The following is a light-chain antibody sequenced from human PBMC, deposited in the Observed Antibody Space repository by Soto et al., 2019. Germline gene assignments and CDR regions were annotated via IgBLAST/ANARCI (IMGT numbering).Light chain of an antibody. V-gene: IGLV4-69*01. CDR3: QTWGTGINWV. Sequence: QLVLTQSPSASASLGASVKPTCTLSSGHSSYAIAWHQQQPEKGPRYLMNLNSDGSHTKGDGIPDRFSGSSSGAERYLTISSLQSEDEADYYCQTWGTGINWVFGGGTKVTVL. CDR2: LNSDGSH. CDR1: SGHSSYA. J-gene: IGLJ3*02.